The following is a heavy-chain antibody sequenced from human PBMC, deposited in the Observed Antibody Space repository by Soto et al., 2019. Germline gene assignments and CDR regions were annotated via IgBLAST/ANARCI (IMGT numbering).Heavy chain of an antibody. Sequence: GGSLRLSCAASGFMFSSYAMRWVRQAPGKGLEWVSSISASGGTANLADSVEGRCTISRDNSKSTLYLQMNSLRAEDTAVYYCAKLTYPSDSTGYYYERVSGWIDSWGEG. CDR2: ISASGGTA. J-gene: IGHJ5*01. CDR1: GFMFSSYA. V-gene: IGHV3-23*01. D-gene: IGHD3-22*01. CDR3: AKLTYPSDSTGYYYERVSGWIDS.